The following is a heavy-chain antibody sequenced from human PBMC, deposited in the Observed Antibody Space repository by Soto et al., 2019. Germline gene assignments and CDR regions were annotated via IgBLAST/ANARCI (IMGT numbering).Heavy chain of an antibody. Sequence: SGFSLSSYGMGVAWIRQPPGKALEWLALIYWDDDKRYSPSLKDRLAISKDTSGNQVVLTITNMDPGDTATYFCAHAGDYDLLTFDHWGPGTLVTVSS. CDR2: IYWDDDK. CDR1: GFSLSSYGMG. J-gene: IGHJ4*02. D-gene: IGHD4-17*01. V-gene: IGHV2-5*02. CDR3: AHAGDYDLLTFDH.